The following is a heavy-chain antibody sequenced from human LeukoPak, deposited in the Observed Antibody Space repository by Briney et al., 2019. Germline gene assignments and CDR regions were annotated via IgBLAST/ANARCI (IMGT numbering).Heavy chain of an antibody. D-gene: IGHD1-26*01. V-gene: IGHV4-34*01. J-gene: IGHJ4*02. CDR2: INHRGST. CDR1: GESLSKYY. Sequence: SETLSLTCAVYGESLSKYYWTWIRRSPGMGLEWIGEINHRGSTNLNPSLKSRVTLSVDTSKHQFSLKLTSVTAREAPVYYCASSLGSTDYWGQGTLVTVSS. CDR3: ASSLGSTDY.